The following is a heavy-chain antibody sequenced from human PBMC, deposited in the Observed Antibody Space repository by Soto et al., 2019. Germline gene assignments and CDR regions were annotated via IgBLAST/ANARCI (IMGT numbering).Heavy chain of an antibody. CDR1: GGSFGIYP. CDR2: VIPILNVA. Sequence: QVQLVQSGAVVTKPGSSVTVSCQTSGGSFGIYPISWVRQAPGQGLEWVGRVIPILNVANYTQKLHGRLTITADKSTTTAFMALSSLSSEDSAVYYCARDSTSGLDYWGQGTLCTVSS. V-gene: IGHV1-69*04. J-gene: IGHJ4*02. CDR3: ARDSTSGLDY. D-gene: IGHD2-2*01.